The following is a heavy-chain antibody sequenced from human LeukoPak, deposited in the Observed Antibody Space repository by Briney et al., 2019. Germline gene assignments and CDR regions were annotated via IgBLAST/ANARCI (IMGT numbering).Heavy chain of an antibody. J-gene: IGHJ5*02. CDR3: ARGVPYYDFWSGYSGFDP. D-gene: IGHD3-3*01. Sequence: GASVKVSFKASGYPFTSYGISWVRPAPGQGLEWMGWISVYNGNTNYAQKLQGRVTMTTDTSTSTAYMELSSLRSEDTAVYYCARGVPYYDFWSGYSGFDPWGQGTLVTVSS. CDR1: GYPFTSYG. CDR2: ISVYNGNT. V-gene: IGHV1-18*01.